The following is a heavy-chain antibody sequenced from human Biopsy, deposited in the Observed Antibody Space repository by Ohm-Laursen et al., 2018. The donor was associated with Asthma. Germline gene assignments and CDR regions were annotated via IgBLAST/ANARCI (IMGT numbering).Heavy chain of an antibody. D-gene: IGHD2-2*01. V-gene: IGHV4-34*01. Sequence: QTLSLTCAVYGGSFSGYYCSWIRQPPGKGLEWIGEINHSVSTNYNPCLKIRVTISVDTSKNQFSLKLSSVTAADTAVYYCARAGQCSSTSCYNPGWFDPWGQGTLVTVSS. CDR1: GGSFSGYY. CDR2: INHSVST. J-gene: IGHJ5*02. CDR3: ARAGQCSSTSCYNPGWFDP.